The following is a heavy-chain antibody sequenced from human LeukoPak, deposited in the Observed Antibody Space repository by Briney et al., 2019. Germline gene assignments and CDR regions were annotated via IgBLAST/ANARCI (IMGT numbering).Heavy chain of an antibody. J-gene: IGHJ3*02. D-gene: IGHD1-1*01. CDR2: ISWDSGSS. CDR1: GFNLDDYA. Sequence: PGGSLRLSCAASGFNLDDYAMHWARQAPGKGLEWVSSISWDSGSSVYVDSVKGRFTISRDNAKNSLYLQMDSLTPEDSALYYCVKDLRLDLHLDTFHIWGRGTRVTVSS. CDR3: VKDLRLDLHLDTFHI. V-gene: IGHV3-9*01.